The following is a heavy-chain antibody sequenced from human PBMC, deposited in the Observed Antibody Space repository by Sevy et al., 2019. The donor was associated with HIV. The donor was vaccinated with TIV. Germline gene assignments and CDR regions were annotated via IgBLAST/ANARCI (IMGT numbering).Heavy chain of an antibody. CDR3: VKEGGGEGGDH. V-gene: IGHV3-30*02. J-gene: IGHJ4*02. CDR1: GFSYSSYG. CDR2: IQYEGRNK. D-gene: IGHD2-21*01. Sequence: GGSLRLCCAASGFSYSSYGMHWVRQAPGKGLEWVAYIQYEGRNKDYADSVKGRFTISRDNSKNTLDLQMNSLRVEDTAVYYCVKEGGGEGGDHWGQGTLVTVSS.